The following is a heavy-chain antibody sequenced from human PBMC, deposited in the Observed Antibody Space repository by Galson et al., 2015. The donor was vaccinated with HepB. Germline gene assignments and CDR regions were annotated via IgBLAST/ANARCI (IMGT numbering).Heavy chain of an antibody. J-gene: IGHJ4*02. Sequence: SETLSLTCTVSGGSISSSSYYWGWIRQPPGKGLEWIGSIYYSGSTYYNPSLKSRVTISVDTSKNQFSLKLSSVTAADTAVYYCARQEILNHPRVDDWGQGTLVTVSS. D-gene: IGHD1-14*01. CDR2: IYYSGST. V-gene: IGHV4-39*07. CDR3: ARQEILNHPRVDD. CDR1: GGSISSSSYY.